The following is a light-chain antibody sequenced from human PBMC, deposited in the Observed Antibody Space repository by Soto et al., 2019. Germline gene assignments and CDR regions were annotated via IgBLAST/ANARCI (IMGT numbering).Light chain of an antibody. J-gene: IGKJ1*01. CDR2: GAS. V-gene: IGKV3-15*01. CDR1: QSVSSN. Sequence: EVVMTQSPATLSVSPGERATLSCGASQSVSSNLVWYQHKPGQAPRLLIYGASTRATGIPARFSGSGSGTELTLTISGLQSEDFAVYYCQQHNKWPRTFGQGTNVEI. CDR3: QQHNKWPRT.